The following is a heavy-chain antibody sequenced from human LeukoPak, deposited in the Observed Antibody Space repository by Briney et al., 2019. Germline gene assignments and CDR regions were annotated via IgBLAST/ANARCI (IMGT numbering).Heavy chain of an antibody. CDR3: ARGGARIAVASR. V-gene: IGHV1-2*02. CDR1: GYTFTGYS. J-gene: IGHJ4*02. D-gene: IGHD6-19*01. CDR2: INPNSGGT. Sequence: ASVKVSCKASGYTFTGYSMHWVRQAPGQGLEWMGWINPNSGGTNYAQKFQGRVTMTRDTSISTAYMELSRLRSGDTAVYYCARGGARIAVASRWGQGTLVTVSS.